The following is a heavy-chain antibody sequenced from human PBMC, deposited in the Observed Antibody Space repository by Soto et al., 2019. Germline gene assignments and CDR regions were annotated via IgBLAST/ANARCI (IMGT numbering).Heavy chain of an antibody. CDR3: AREYASSPGKINWFDP. CDR1: GGSISSNNW. D-gene: IGHD2-2*01. Sequence: SETLSLTCAVSGGSISSNNWWSWVRQPPGKGLEWIGDIYHSGSTNYNPSLKSRVTISVDKSKNQFSLKLRFVTAADTAVYYCAREYASSPGKINWFDPWGQGTLVTVSS. CDR2: IYHSGST. J-gene: IGHJ5*02. V-gene: IGHV4-4*02.